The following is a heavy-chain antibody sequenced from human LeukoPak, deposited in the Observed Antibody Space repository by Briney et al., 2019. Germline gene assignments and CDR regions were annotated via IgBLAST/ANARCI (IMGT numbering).Heavy chain of an antibody. CDR1: GFTFSTYW. CDR2: TKEDESQK. V-gene: IGHV3-7*05. J-gene: IGHJ4*02. CDR3: ARDVTGALDY. D-gene: IGHD7-27*01. Sequence: PGGSLRLSCAASGFTFSTYWMSWVRQAPGKGLEWVANTKEDESQKYYVDSVKGRFTISRDNAKNSLYLQMNSLRDEDTAVYYCARDVTGALDYWGQGTLVTVSS.